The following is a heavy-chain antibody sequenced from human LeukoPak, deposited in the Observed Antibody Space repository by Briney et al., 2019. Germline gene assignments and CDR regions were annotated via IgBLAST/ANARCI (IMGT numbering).Heavy chain of an antibody. D-gene: IGHD6-6*01. CDR3: ARGSEQLVPDYFDY. CDR2: IKQDGSEK. J-gene: IGHJ4*02. Sequence: GGSLRLSCAASGFTFSNYWMSWVRQAPGKGLEWVANIKQDGSEKYYVDSVKGRFTISRDNAKNSLYLQMNSLRAEDTAVYYCARGSEQLVPDYFDYWGQGTLVTVSS. V-gene: IGHV3-7*01. CDR1: GFTFSNYW.